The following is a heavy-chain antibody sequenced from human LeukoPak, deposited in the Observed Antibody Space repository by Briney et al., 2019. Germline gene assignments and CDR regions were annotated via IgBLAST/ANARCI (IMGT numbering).Heavy chain of an antibody. D-gene: IGHD3-9*01. CDR2: ISRYSNYI. CDR3: ARDRDFDWFGIEY. Sequence: GGSLRLSCAASGFTFSTYTMNWVRQAPGKGLEWVSSISRYSNYIYYADSVKGRFTISRDNVKSLLYLQMNSLRAEDTAVYHCARDRDFDWFGIEYRGQGTLVTVSS. V-gene: IGHV3-21*06. CDR1: GFTFSTYT. J-gene: IGHJ4*02.